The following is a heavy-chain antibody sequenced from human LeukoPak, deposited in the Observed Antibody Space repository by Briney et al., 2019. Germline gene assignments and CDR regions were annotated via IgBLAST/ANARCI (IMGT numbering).Heavy chain of an antibody. Sequence: ASVKVSCEASGYTFTGYYMHWVRQAPGQGLEWMGWINPNSGGTNYAQKFQGRVTMTRDTSISTAYMELSRLRSDDTAVYYCARVSIGSPGTTVFSSTDAFDIWGQGTMVTVSS. V-gene: IGHV1-2*02. CDR3: ARVSIGSPGTTVFSSTDAFDI. D-gene: IGHD4-11*01. CDR2: INPNSGGT. J-gene: IGHJ3*02. CDR1: GYTFTGYY.